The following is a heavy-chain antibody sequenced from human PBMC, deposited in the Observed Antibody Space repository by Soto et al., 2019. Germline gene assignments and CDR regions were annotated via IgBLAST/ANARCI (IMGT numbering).Heavy chain of an antibody. Sequence: QVQLQESGPGLVKPSETLSLTCTVSGGSISSYYWSWIRQPPGKGLEWIGYIYYSGSTNYNPSLKSRVTISVDTSKNQFSLKLSSVTAADTAVYYCARAVQMAGNWYFDLWGRGTLVTVSS. D-gene: IGHD6-19*01. J-gene: IGHJ2*01. CDR2: IYYSGST. V-gene: IGHV4-59*01. CDR3: ARAVQMAGNWYFDL. CDR1: GGSISSYY.